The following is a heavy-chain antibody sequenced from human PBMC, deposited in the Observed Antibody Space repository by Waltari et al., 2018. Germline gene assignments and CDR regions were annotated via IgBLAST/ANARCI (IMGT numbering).Heavy chain of an antibody. D-gene: IGHD5-18*01. Sequence: EVQLVESGGGLVQPGGSLRLSCAASGFAFSSYALHWVRQAPGKGLEIVSAISSDGINTYYTNSVKGRFKISRDNSKNTLYLQMGSLRPEDMAVYYCARSRRGTAEVNAFDVWGQGTMVTVSS. CDR3: ARSRRGTAEVNAFDV. CDR1: GFAFSSYA. J-gene: IGHJ3*01. V-gene: IGHV3-64*01. CDR2: ISSDGINT.